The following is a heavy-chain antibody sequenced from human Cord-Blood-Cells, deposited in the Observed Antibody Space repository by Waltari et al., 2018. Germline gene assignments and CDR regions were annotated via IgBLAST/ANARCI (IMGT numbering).Heavy chain of an antibody. CDR2: IYSGGRT. CDR3: ARDGGLAGYWYFDL. Sequence: EVQLVESGGGLIQPGGSLRLSCAASGFTVSSNYMSWVRQAPGKGLEWVSVIYSGGRTYYADSVKGRFTISRDNSKTTLYLQMNSLRAEDTAVYYCARDGGLAGYWYFDLWGRGTLVTVSS. CDR1: GFTVSSNY. V-gene: IGHV3-53*01. J-gene: IGHJ2*01. D-gene: IGHD3-16*01.